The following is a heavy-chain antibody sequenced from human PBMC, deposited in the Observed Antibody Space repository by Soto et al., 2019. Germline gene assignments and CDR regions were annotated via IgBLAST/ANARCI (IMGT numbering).Heavy chain of an antibody. CDR1: GGSISSYY. V-gene: IGHV4-59*01. J-gene: IGHJ4*02. Sequence: LSLTCTVSGGSISSYYWSWIRQPPGKGLEWIGYIYYSGSTSYNPSLKSRLTISVDTSKNQFSLRLTSVTAADTAVYYCASFRGSSPFDYGGQETL. CDR2: IYYSGST. CDR3: ASFRGSSPFDY. D-gene: IGHD1-26*01.